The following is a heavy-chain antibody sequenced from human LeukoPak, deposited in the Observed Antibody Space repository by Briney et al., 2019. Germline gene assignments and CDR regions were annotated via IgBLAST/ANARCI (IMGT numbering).Heavy chain of an antibody. D-gene: IGHD1-26*01. J-gene: IGHJ4*02. CDR2: IYHSGST. CDR1: GGSISSSNW. Sequence: SETLSLTCAVSGGSISSSNWWSWVRQPPGKGLEWIGEIYHSGSTNYNPSLKSRVAISVGESKNQFSLKLSSVTAADTAVYYCARRGESSSLDYWGQGTLVTVSS. CDR3: ARRGESSSLDY. V-gene: IGHV4-4*02.